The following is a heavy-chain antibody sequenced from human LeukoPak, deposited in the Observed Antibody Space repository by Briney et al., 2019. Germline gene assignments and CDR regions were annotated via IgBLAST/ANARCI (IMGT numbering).Heavy chain of an antibody. CDR3: AKNPIWYSSGWYYFDY. CDR2: ISGSGGST. D-gene: IGHD6-19*01. CDR1: GFTFSSYA. J-gene: IGHJ4*02. Sequence: GGSLRLSCAASGFTFSSYAMSWVRQAPGKGLEWVSAISGSGGSTYYADSVKGRFTISGDNSKNTLYLQMNSLRAEDTAVYYCAKNPIWYSSGWYYFDYWGQXTLVTVSS. V-gene: IGHV3-23*01.